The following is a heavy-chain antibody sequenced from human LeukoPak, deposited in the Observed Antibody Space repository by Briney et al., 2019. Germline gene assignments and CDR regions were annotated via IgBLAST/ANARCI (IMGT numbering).Heavy chain of an antibody. CDR3: AREGEPPFDY. J-gene: IGHJ4*02. D-gene: IGHD1-26*01. Sequence: KFQGRVTITRDTSASTAYMELSSLRSEDTAVYYCAREGEPPFDYWGRGTLVTVSS. V-gene: IGHV1-3*01.